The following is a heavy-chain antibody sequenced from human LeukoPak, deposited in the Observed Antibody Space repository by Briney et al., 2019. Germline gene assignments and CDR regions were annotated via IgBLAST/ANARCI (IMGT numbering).Heavy chain of an antibody. CDR3: ARDWYSGYERYYYYMDV. V-gene: IGHV3-48*01. Sequence: GGSLRLSCAASGFTFSSYSMNWVRQAPGKGLEWVSYISSSSSTIYYADSVKGRFTISRDNAKNSLYLQMNSLRVEDTAVYYCARDWYSGYERYYYYMDVWGKGTTVTVSS. CDR1: GFTFSSYS. D-gene: IGHD5-12*01. J-gene: IGHJ6*03. CDR2: ISSSSSTI.